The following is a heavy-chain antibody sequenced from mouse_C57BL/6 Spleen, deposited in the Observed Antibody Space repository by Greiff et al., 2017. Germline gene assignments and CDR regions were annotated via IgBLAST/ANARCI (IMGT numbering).Heavy chain of an antibody. V-gene: IGHV1-82*01. D-gene: IGHD2-4*01. CDR2: IYPGDGDT. CDR3: ARGRNYDYAYAMDY. Sequence: QVQLQQSGPELVKPGASVKISCKASGYAFSSSWMNWVKQRPGKGLEWIGRIYPGDGDTNYNGKFKGEATLTADKSSSTAYMQLSSLTSEDSAVYFCARGRNYDYAYAMDYWGQGTSVTVSS. CDR1: GYAFSSSW. J-gene: IGHJ4*01.